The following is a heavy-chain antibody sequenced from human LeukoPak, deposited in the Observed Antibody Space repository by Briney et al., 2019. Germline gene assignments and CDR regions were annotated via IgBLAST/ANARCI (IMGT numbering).Heavy chain of an antibody. CDR2: INHSGST. Sequence: SETLSLTCAVYGGSFSGYYWSWIRQPPGKGLEWIGEINHSGSTNYNPSLKSRVTISVDTSKNQFSLKLSSVTAADTAVYYCARGDYDGYYYYGMDVWAKGPRSPSP. CDR3: ARGDYDGYYYYGMDV. CDR1: GGSFSGYY. D-gene: IGHD4-17*01. V-gene: IGHV4-34*01. J-gene: IGHJ6*02.